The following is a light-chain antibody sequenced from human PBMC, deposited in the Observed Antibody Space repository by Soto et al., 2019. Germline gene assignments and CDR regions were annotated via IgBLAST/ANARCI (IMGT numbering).Light chain of an antibody. CDR3: QQYGSSPPYT. J-gene: IGKJ2*01. Sequence: EIVLTQSPGTLSLSPGERATLSCRASQSVSSSYLAWYQQKPGQAPRLLIYGASSRATGIPDRFSGSGSGTDFNLTISRMEPEGFAVYYCQQYGSSPPYTFGQGTKLEIK. V-gene: IGKV3-20*01. CDR2: GAS. CDR1: QSVSSSY.